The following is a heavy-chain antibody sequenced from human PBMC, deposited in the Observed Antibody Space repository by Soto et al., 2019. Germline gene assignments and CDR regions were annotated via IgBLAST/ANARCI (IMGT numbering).Heavy chain of an antibody. D-gene: IGHD1-7*01. CDR1: GGTFSSYA. Sequence: GASVKVSCKASGGTFSSYAISWVRQAPGQGLEWMGGIIPIFGTANYAQKFQGRVTITADESTSTAYMELSSLRSEDTAVYYCARGVLWVELRHYYYYGMDVWGQGTTVTVSS. CDR3: ARGVLWVELRHYYYYGMDV. V-gene: IGHV1-69*13. J-gene: IGHJ6*02. CDR2: IIPIFGTA.